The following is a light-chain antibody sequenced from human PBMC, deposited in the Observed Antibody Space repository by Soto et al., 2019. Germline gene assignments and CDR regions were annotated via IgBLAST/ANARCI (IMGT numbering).Light chain of an antibody. J-gene: IGKJ2*01. CDR2: GAS. CDR3: QQYGSSPPYT. Sequence: EIVLTQSPGTLSLSPGERATLSCRASQSVSSSYLAWYQQKPGQAPRLLIYGASSRATDIPDRFSGSGSGTDFTITISRLEPEDFAVYYCQQYGSSPPYTFGQGTNLEIK. V-gene: IGKV3-20*01. CDR1: QSVSSSY.